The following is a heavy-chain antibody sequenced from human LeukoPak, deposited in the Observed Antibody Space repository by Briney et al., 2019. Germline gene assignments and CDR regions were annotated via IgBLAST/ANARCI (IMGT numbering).Heavy chain of an antibody. CDR3: ARDEHQYYSESSGRFDY. CDR1: GFTFSFYW. Sequence: GGSLRLSCAASGFTFSFYWMGWVRQAPGKGLEWVANIKQDGSEKYYVDSARGRVTISRDNAKNSLYLQMNSLRAEDTAVYYCARDEHQYYSESSGRFDYWGQGTLVTVSS. D-gene: IGHD3-22*01. J-gene: IGHJ4*02. V-gene: IGHV3-7*04. CDR2: IKQDGSEK.